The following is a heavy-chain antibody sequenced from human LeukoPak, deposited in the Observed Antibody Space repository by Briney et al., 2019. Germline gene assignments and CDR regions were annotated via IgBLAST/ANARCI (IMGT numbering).Heavy chain of an antibody. V-gene: IGHV1-2*02. CDR1: GYTFTGYY. Sequence: VASVKVSCKASGYTFTGYYMHWVRQAPGQGLEWMGWINPNSGGTNYAQKFQGRVTMTRDTSISTAYMELSRLRSDDTAVYYCARDHYDSSGYYGYYYYYMDVWGKGTTVTVSS. J-gene: IGHJ6*03. CDR3: ARDHYDSSGYYGYYYYYMDV. D-gene: IGHD3-22*01. CDR2: INPNSGGT.